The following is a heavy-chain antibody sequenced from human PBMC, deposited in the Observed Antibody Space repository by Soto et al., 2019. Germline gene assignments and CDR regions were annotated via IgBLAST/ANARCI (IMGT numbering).Heavy chain of an antibody. CDR2: IYYSGST. CDR3: ARDYGGSFDY. J-gene: IGHJ4*02. Sequence: QVQLQESGPGLVKPSETLSLTCTVSGGSISSYYWSWIRQPPGKGLEWIGYIYYSGSTNYNPSLKSRVTISVDTSKNQFSLKLRSVTAADTAVYYCARDYGGSFDYWGQGTLVTVSS. V-gene: IGHV4-59*01. CDR1: GGSISSYY. D-gene: IGHD2-15*01.